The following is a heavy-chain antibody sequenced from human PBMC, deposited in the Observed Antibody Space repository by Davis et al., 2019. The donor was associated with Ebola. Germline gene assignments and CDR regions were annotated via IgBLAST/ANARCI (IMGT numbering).Heavy chain of an antibody. CDR2: FGVRGTT. D-gene: IGHD3-22*01. Sequence: PGGSLRLSCAASGFTFRNYGMTGVSQAQGKGLECVAAFGVRGTTDYAESVKGRFTISRDNSKDTLDLQMDSLRAEDTGVSYCVSDPPNSGFNFRDWGQGAQVAVSS. V-gene: IGHV3-23*01. CDR3: VSDPPNSGFNFRD. J-gene: IGHJ1*01. CDR1: GFTFRNYG.